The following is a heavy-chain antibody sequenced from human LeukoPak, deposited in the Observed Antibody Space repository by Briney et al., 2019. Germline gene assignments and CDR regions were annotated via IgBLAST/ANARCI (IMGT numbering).Heavy chain of an antibody. CDR1: GGSISIRNYY. Sequence: SETLSLTCTVSGGSISIRNYYWGWIRQPPGRGLEWIGSISYSGTYYNPSPKSRLTISVDTSKNHFSLNLRSVTAADTAVYYCARRTSNPVGAIDYWGQGTLVTVSS. D-gene: IGHD1-26*01. CDR3: ARRTSNPVGAIDY. J-gene: IGHJ4*02. V-gene: IGHV4-39*01. CDR2: ISYSGT.